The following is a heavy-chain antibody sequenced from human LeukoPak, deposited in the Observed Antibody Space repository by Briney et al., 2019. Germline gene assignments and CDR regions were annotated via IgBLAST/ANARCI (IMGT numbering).Heavy chain of an antibody. D-gene: IGHD5-18*01. CDR1: GFTFSSYA. CDR3: AKVIDSYASLDY. J-gene: IGHJ4*02. V-gene: IGHV3-23*01. Sequence: PGGSLRLSCAASGFTFSSYAMSWVREDPGMGLERVSAISGSGGSTYYADSVKGRFTISRDNSKNTLYLQMNSLRAEDTAVYYCAKVIDSYASLDYWGQGTLVTVSS. CDR2: ISGSGGST.